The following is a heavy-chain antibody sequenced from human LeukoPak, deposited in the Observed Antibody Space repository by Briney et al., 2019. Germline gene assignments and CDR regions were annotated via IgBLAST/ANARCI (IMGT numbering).Heavy chain of an antibody. CDR1: GFTFSTYA. Sequence: GGSLRLSCETSGFTFSTYAMSWVRQAPGKGLEWVSAISGSGGSTYYADSVKGRFTISRDNSKNTLYLQMNSLRAEDTAVYYCAKVSGIAVAGYDYWGQGTLVTVSS. D-gene: IGHD6-19*01. CDR3: AKVSGIAVAGYDY. J-gene: IGHJ4*02. CDR2: ISGSGGST. V-gene: IGHV3-23*01.